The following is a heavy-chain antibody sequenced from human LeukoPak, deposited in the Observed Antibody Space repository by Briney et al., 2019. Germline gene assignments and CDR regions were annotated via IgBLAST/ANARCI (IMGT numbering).Heavy chain of an antibody. J-gene: IGHJ6*02. CDR3: ARRVEMATIISDPTKKYYYGMDV. V-gene: IGHV4-59*08. D-gene: IGHD5-24*01. CDR1: GGSISSYY. Sequence: PSETLSLTCTVSGGSISSYYWSWIRQPPGKGLEWIGYIYYSGSTNYNPSLKSRVTISVDTSKNQFSLKLSSVTAADTAVYYCARRVEMATIISDPTKKYYYGMDVWGQGTTVTVSS. CDR2: IYYSGST.